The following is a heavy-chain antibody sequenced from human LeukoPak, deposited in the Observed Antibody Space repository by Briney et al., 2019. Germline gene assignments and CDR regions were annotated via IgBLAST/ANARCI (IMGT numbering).Heavy chain of an antibody. V-gene: IGHV1-46*01. Sequence: ASLKVSCKTSGYIFTTYSIHWVRQSPGRGLEWMGVINPRGDATIYAQKFEGRVTMTSDTSTTTVYMELSSLTSEDTGLYYCARKWSSRDWFDPWGQGTLVTVSS. CDR3: ARKWSSRDWFDP. D-gene: IGHD2-8*01. J-gene: IGHJ5*02. CDR1: GYIFTTYS. CDR2: INPRGDAT.